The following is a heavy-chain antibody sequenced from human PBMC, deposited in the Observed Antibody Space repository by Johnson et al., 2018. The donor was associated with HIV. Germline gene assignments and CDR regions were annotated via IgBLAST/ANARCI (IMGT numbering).Heavy chain of an antibody. V-gene: IGHV3-7*01. D-gene: IGHD2-15*01. CDR1: GLTLSRYW. CDR2: IKHDGSEK. J-gene: IGHJ3*02. Sequence: VQLVESGGGLVQPGGSLRLSCAASGLTLSRYWVSWVRQAPGKRLAWVATIKHDGSEKVYVDSVRGRFYISRDNAKNSVYLEMNSLRVEDTAVYYCAREPGSSGGYYYSYVFDIWGQGTMVAVSS. CDR3: AREPGSSGGYYYSYVFDI.